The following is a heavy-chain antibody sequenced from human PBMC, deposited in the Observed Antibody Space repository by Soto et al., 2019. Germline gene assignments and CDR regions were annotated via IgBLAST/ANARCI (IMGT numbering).Heavy chain of an antibody. CDR2: ISSSSSTI. V-gene: IGHV3-48*02. Sequence: EVQLVESGGGLVQPGGSLRLSCAASGFNFSSYSMNWVRQAPGKGLERVSYISSSSSTIYYADSVKGRFTISRDNAKNSLYLQMNSLRDEDTAVYYCARTYSYGYGYWGQGTLVTVSS. CDR1: GFNFSSYS. D-gene: IGHD5-18*01. CDR3: ARTYSYGYGY. J-gene: IGHJ4*02.